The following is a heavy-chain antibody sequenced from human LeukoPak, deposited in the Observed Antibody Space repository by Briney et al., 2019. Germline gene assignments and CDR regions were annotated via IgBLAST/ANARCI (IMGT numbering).Heavy chain of an antibody. D-gene: IGHD2-2*01. J-gene: IGHJ3*02. Sequence: PGGSLRLSCASSGFTFSSYAMSWVRQAPGKGLEGVSAISGSGGSTYYADSVKGRFTISRDNSKHTLYLQMNSLRAEDTAVYYGAKDPHRCSSTSCYSTHAFDIWGQGTMVTVSS. CDR3: AKDPHRCSSTSCYSTHAFDI. V-gene: IGHV3-23*01. CDR2: ISGSGGST. CDR1: GFTFSSYA.